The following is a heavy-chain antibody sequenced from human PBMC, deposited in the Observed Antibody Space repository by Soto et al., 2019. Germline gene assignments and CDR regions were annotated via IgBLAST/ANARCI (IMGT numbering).Heavy chain of an antibody. J-gene: IGHJ6*01. CDR1: VGSFSVYY. V-gene: IGHV4-34*01. CDR3: ARGQKYYSSGSRVIYYHYGMDV. CDR2: INHSGST. Sequence: PSETLSVTCGVYVGSFSVYYWGWSRQTPGKGLDRIGEINHSGSTNYNPSLKSRVTISVDTSKSQFSLKLSSVTAADTAVYYCARGQKYYSSGSRVIYYHYGMDVWGQGTPVTVSS. D-gene: IGHD3-10*01.